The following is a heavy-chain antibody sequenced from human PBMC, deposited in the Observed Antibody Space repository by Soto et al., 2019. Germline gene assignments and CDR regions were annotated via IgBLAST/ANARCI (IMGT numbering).Heavy chain of an antibody. D-gene: IGHD3-16*02. CDR3: AQGLEYREYDYYRMDV. CDR1: GFTFRSHA. CDR2: ISASGGST. J-gene: IGHJ6*04. V-gene: IGHV3-23*01. Sequence: EVQLLESGGGLVQPGGSLRLSCAASGFTFRSHAMTWVRQAPGKGLEWVSAISASGGSTDNADSVKCRFTISRDNSKNTMYVQMNNLRGEDTAVYYCAQGLEYREYDYYRMDVWGKGTTVTVSS.